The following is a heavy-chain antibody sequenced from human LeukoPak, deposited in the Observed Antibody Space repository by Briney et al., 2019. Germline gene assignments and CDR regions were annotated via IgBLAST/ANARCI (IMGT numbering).Heavy chain of an antibody. Sequence: NPGGSLRLSCAASGFTFSSYSMNWVRQAPGKGLEWVSSISSSSSYIYYADSVKGRFTISRDNAKNSLYLQMNSLRAEDTAVYYCARESYSGYENAFDIWGQGTMVTVSS. D-gene: IGHD5-12*01. CDR2: ISSSSSYI. J-gene: IGHJ3*02. CDR1: GFTFSSYS. CDR3: ARESYSGYENAFDI. V-gene: IGHV3-21*01.